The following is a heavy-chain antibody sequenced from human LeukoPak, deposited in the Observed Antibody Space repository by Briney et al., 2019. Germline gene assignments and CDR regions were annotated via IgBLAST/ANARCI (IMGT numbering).Heavy chain of an antibody. V-gene: IGHV1-8*01. CDR2: MNPNSGNT. Sequence: ASVKVSCKASGYTFTSYDINWVRQATGQGLEWMGWMNPNSGNTGYAQKFQDRVTMTRNTSISTAYMELSSLRSEDTAVYYCARGTRFLEWLYVYWGQGTLVTVSS. J-gene: IGHJ4*02. D-gene: IGHD3-3*01. CDR3: ARGTRFLEWLYVY. CDR1: GYTFTSYD.